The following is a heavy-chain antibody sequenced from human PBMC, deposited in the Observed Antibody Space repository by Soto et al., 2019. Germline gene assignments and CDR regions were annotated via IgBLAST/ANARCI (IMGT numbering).Heavy chain of an antibody. J-gene: IGHJ4*02. CDR2: ITPILGTA. D-gene: IGHD2-21*01. Sequence: SVKVSCKASGATFSTFNINWVRQAPGQGLEWMGGITPILGTANYAQKFQGRVQITADDSTSTVHMELSSLRSEDTAVYYCLRGLFDYDYGSDVYPFDIWGQGTQVTVSS. CDR3: LRGLFDYDYGSDVYPFDI. CDR1: GATFSTFN. V-gene: IGHV1-69*13.